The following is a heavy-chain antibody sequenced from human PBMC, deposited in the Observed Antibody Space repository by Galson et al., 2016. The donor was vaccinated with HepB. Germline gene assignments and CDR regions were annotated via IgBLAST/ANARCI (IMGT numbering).Heavy chain of an antibody. CDR3: ARDPEEGYFDL. Sequence: SVKVSCKASGYTFTGYYIHWMRQAPGQGLEWMGWINPNSGGTNYAQKFPGWVTMTRDTSISTAYMELRRLRSDETAVYHCARDPEEGYFDLWGRGTLVTVSS. V-gene: IGHV1-2*04. J-gene: IGHJ2*01. CDR2: INPNSGGT. D-gene: IGHD1-14*01. CDR1: GYTFTGYY.